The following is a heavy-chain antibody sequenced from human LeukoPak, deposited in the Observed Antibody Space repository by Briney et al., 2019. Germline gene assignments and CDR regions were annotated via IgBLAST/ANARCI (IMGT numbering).Heavy chain of an antibody. V-gene: IGHV1-69*13. CDR2: IIPIFGTA. Sequence: SXXVSCKASGGTFSSYAISWVRQAPGQGLEWMGGIIPIFGTANYAQKFQGRVTITADESTSTAYMELSSLRSEDTAVYYCARDIKLGYFDYWGQGTLVTVSS. CDR1: GGTFSSYA. J-gene: IGHJ4*02. D-gene: IGHD7-27*01. CDR3: ARDIKLGYFDY.